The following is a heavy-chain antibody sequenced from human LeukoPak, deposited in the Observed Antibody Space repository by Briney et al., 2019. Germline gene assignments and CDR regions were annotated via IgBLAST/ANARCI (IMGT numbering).Heavy chain of an antibody. CDR2: IKQDGSVK. CDR3: LGGTGWRFDY. D-gene: IGHD6-19*01. CDR1: GFTFSSYA. Sequence: GSLRLSCAASGFTFSSYAMSWVRQAPGKGLEWVANIKQDGSVKHYVDSVKGRFTISRDNTKNSLYLQMNSLRAEDTAVYYCLGGTGWRFDYWGQGTLVTVSS. V-gene: IGHV3-7*01. J-gene: IGHJ4*02.